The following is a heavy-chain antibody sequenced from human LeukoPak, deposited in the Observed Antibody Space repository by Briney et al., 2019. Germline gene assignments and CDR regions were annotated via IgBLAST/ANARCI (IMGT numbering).Heavy chain of an antibody. CDR3: ARSPRGGSGSYDY. V-gene: IGHV4-34*01. Sequence: SETLSLTCAVYGGSFSGYYWSWIRQPPGKGLEWIGEINHSGSTNYNPSLESRVAISVDTSKNQFSLKLSSVTAADTAVYYCARSPRGGSGSYDYWGQGTLVTVSS. CDR2: INHSGST. D-gene: IGHD3-10*01. CDR1: GGSFSGYY. J-gene: IGHJ4*02.